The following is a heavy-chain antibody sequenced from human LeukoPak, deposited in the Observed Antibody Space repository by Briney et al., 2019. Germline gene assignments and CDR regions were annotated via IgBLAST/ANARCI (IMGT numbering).Heavy chain of an antibody. J-gene: IGHJ3*02. CDR1: GYSFTSYW. V-gene: IGHV5-51*01. CDR2: IYPGDSDT. D-gene: IGHD3-22*01. Sequence: GESLTISCKGSGYSFTSYWIGWVRQMPGKGLEWMGIIYPGDSDTRYSPSFQGQVTISADKSISTAYLQWSSLKASDTAMYYCARRGYYYDSSGYPSPSDAFDIWGQGTMVTVSS. CDR3: ARRGYYYDSSGYPSPSDAFDI.